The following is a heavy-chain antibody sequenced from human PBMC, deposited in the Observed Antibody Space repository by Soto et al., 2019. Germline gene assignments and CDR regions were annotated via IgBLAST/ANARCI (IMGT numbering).Heavy chain of an antibody. J-gene: IGHJ3*02. CDR2: IWYDGSNK. CDR3: ARDLSGDYGALDT. Sequence: GKSLKISCAPSGFTFSSYGIHWARQAPGKGLEWVAVIWYDGSNKVYADSVKGRFTISRDNSKNTLYLQMNSLRAEDTAVYYCARDLSGDYGALDTWGQGTMVTVS. V-gene: IGHV3-33*01. CDR1: GFTFSSYG. D-gene: IGHD4-17*01.